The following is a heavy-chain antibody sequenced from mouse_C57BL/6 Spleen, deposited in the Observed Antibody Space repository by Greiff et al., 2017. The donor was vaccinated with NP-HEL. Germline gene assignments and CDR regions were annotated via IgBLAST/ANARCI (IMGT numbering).Heavy chain of an antibody. D-gene: IGHD1-1*01. CDR3: AREGTTVVTN. CDR1: GYTFTSYW. J-gene: IGHJ2*01. V-gene: IGHV1-55*01. Sequence: QVQLQQPGAELVKPGASVKMSCKAFGYTFTSYWITWVKQRPGQGLEWIGDIYPGSGSTNYNEKFKSKATLTVDTSSSTAYMQLSSLTSEDSAVYYCAREGTTVVTNWGQGTTLTVSS. CDR2: IYPGSGST.